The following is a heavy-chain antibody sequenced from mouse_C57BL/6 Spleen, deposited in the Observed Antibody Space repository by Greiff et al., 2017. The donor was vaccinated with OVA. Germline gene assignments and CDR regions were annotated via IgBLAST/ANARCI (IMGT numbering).Heavy chain of an antibody. CDR3: ARSGYDYDLYYFDY. V-gene: IGHV1-63*01. J-gene: IGHJ2*01. D-gene: IGHD2-4*01. CDR2: IYPGGVYT. CDR1: GYTFTNYW. Sequence: VQLQESGAELVRPGTSVKMSCKASGYTFTNYWIGWAKQRPDHALGWIGEIYPGGVYTNYNEKFKGKATLTADKSSSTAYMQFSSLTSEDSAIYYCARSGYDYDLYYFDYWGQGTTLTVSS.